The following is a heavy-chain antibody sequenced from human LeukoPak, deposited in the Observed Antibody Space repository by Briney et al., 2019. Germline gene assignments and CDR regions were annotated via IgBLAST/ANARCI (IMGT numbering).Heavy chain of an antibody. CDR1: GYTFTSYG. J-gene: IGHJ4*02. CDR2: ISAYDGNT. V-gene: IGHV1-18*01. D-gene: IGHD3-3*01. Sequence: ASVKVSCKASGYTFTSYGISWVRQAPGQGLEWMGWISAYDGNTNYAQKFQDRVTMTRDTSTSTVYMELRSLRSDDTAMYYCARDGVVTPYYFDYWGQGTLVTVSS. CDR3: ARDGVVTPYYFDY.